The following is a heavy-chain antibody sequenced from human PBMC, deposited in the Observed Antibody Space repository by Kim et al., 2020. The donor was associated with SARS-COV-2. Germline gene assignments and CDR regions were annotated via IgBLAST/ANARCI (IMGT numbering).Heavy chain of an antibody. CDR1: GGSISSSSYY. V-gene: IGHV4-39*01. CDR3: ARAVITRGRGVIFPFDP. J-gene: IGHJ5*02. Sequence: SETLSLTCTVSGGSISSSSYYWGWIRQPPGKGLEWIGSIYYSGSTYYNPSLKSRVTISVDTSKNQFSLKLSSVTAADTAVYYCARAVITRGRGVIFPFDPWGQGTLVTVSS. D-gene: IGHD3-10*01. CDR2: IYYSGST.